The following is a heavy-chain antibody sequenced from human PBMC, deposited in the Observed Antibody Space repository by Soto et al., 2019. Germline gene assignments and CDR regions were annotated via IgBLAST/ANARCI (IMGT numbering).Heavy chain of an antibody. D-gene: IGHD3-9*01. Sequence: GASVKVSCKTSGFTFSSSAVHWVRQARGHRLQWIGWIDVGSANANYAQMLQERVTISADTSISTAYLEWSSLKASDTAIYYCARHVYYDVLKKNYWGQGTLVTVSS. CDR1: GFTFSSSA. CDR3: ARHVYYDVLKKNY. J-gene: IGHJ4*02. CDR2: IDVGSANA. V-gene: IGHV1-58*01.